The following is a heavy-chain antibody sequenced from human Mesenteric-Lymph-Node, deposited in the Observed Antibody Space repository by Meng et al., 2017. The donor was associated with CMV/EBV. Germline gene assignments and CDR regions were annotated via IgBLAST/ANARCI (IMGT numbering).Heavy chain of an antibody. CDR1: FAFSSSS. CDR2: ISSRSSYI. D-gene: IGHD2-2*01. Sequence: FAFSSSSINWVRQAPGKGLEWVSSISSRSSYIYYADSVKGRFTISRDNAKNSLYLQMNSLRAEDTAVYYCARDLVVVPADRRFWYFDLWGRGTLVTVSS. V-gene: IGHV3-21*01. J-gene: IGHJ2*01. CDR3: ARDLVVVPADRRFWYFDL.